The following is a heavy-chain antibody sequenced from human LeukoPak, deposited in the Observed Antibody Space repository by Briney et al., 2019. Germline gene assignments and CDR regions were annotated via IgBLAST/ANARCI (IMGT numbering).Heavy chain of an antibody. J-gene: IGHJ3*01. CDR1: GFTISDHY. D-gene: IGHD1-26*01. Sequence: GGSLRLSCEASGFTISDHYMDWVRPAPGKGLEWVGRTRNKANGYTTEYAASVKGRFTISRDDSKNSVYLQMNSLKQEDTAVYFCARERGSGSPYIDAFDVWGQGTMVTVSS. CDR3: ARERGSGSPYIDAFDV. V-gene: IGHV3-72*01. CDR2: TRNKANGYTT.